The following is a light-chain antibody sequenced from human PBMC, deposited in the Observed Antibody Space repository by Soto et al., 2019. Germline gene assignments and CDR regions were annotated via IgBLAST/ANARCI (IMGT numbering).Light chain of an antibody. V-gene: IGLV2-14*01. J-gene: IGLJ1*01. Sequence: QSALTQPASVSGSPGQSITISCTGTSSDVGGYNYVSWYQQHPGNAPKLMIYEVSNRPSGVSNRFSGSKSGRTASLTISGLLAEDEADYYCCSFAGSYTSFVFGPGTKLTVL. CDR1: SSDVGGYNY. CDR2: EVS. CDR3: CSFAGSYTSFV.